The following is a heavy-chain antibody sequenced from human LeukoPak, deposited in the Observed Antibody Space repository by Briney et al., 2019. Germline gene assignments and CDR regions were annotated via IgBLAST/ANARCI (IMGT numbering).Heavy chain of an antibody. CDR2: ISYDGSNK. V-gene: IGHV3-30-3*01. D-gene: IGHD6-13*01. CDR1: GFTFSSYA. Sequence: GGSLRLSCAASGFTFSSYAMHWVRQAPGKGLEWVAVISYDGSNKYYADSVKGRFTISRDNSKNTLYLQMNSPRAEDTAVYYCAREGYAAAGSFDIWGQGTMVTVSS. J-gene: IGHJ3*02. CDR3: AREGYAAAGSFDI.